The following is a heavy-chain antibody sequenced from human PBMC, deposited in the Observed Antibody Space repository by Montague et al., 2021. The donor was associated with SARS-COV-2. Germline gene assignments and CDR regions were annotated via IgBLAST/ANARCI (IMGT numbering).Heavy chain of an antibody. D-gene: IGHD6-13*01. J-gene: IGHJ4*02. CDR3: ARHWGIAAAGN. V-gene: IGHV4-39*01. Sequence: SETLSLTCSVSGGSITDRTYYWGCIRQSPGKGLEWIGAINYSGTTYYXPSLKSRVTISLDMAKNQFSLKMTSVTAADTAVYYCARHWGIAAAGNWGQGTLVTVSS. CDR2: INYSGTT. CDR1: GGSITDRTYY.